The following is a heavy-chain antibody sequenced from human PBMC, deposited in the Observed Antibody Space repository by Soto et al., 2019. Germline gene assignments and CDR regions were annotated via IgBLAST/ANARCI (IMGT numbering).Heavy chain of an antibody. V-gene: IGHV1-69*04. CDR2: IIPILDIA. Sequence: GASVKVSCKASGGTFSSYTISWVRQAPGQGLEWMGRIIPILDIANYAQKFQGRVTISADKSTSTAYMELSSLRSEDTAVYYCARDLRAAAEVFDPWGQGILVTVSS. CDR3: ARDLRAAAEVFDP. J-gene: IGHJ5*02. D-gene: IGHD6-13*01. CDR1: GGTFSSYT.